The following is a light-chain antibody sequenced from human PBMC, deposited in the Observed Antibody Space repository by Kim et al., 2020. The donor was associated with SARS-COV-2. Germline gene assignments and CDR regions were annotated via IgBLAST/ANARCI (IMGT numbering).Light chain of an antibody. CDR2: EGS. V-gene: IGLV2-23*01. Sequence: QSITISCTGTSSDVGSYNRVSWYQQHPGKAPKLMIYEGSKRPSGVSNRFSGSKSGNTASLTISGLQAEDEADYYCCSYAGSSTYWVFGGGTQLTVL. CDR1: SSDVGSYNR. J-gene: IGLJ3*02. CDR3: CSYAGSSTYWV.